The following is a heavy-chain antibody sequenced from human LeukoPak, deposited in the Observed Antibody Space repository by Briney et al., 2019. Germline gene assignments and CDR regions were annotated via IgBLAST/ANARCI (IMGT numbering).Heavy chain of an antibody. CDR3: VRRDSGSQHYGF. J-gene: IGHJ4*02. CDR1: GGSVSSRYYY. V-gene: IGHV4-39*06. CDR2: IYYSGST. D-gene: IGHD1-26*01. Sequence: PSETLSLTCTVSGGSVSSRYYYWGWIRQPPGKGLEWIGSIYYSGSTYYNPSLKSRLTLSIDASRSQFALHLSSVTAADSAMYFCVRRDSGSQHYGFWGQGTLVAVSS.